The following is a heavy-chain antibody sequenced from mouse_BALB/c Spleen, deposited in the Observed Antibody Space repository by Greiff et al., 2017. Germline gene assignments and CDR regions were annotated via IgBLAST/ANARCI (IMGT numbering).Heavy chain of an antibody. CDR2: IWAGGST. J-gene: IGHJ4*01. CDR3: ARDGRGYYGTDYYAMDY. D-gene: IGHD2-1*01. V-gene: IGHV2-9*02. CDR1: GFSLTSYG. Sequence: QVQLKESGPGLVAPSQSLSITCTVSGFSLTSYGVHWVRQPPGKGLEWLGVIWAGGSTNYNSALMSRLSISKDNSKSQVFLKMNSLQTDDTAMYYCARDGRGYYGTDYYAMDYWGQGASVTVAS.